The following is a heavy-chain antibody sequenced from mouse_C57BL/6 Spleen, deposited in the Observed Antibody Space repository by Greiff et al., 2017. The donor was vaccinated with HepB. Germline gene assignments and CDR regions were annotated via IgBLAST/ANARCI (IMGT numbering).Heavy chain of an antibody. V-gene: IGHV5-17*01. CDR1: GFTFSDYG. Sequence: EVMLVESGGGLVKPGGSLKLSCAASGFTFSDYGMHWVRQAPEKGLEWVAYISSGSSTIYYADTVKGRFTISRDNAKNTLFLQMTSLRSEDTAMYYCARAYYSNYVYAMDYWGQGTSVTVSS. CDR2: ISSGSSTI. J-gene: IGHJ4*01. D-gene: IGHD2-5*01. CDR3: ARAYYSNYVYAMDY.